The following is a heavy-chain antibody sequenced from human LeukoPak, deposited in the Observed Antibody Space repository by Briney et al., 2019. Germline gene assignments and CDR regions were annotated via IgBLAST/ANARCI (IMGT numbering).Heavy chain of an antibody. Sequence: ASVKVSCKASGYTFTGYYTHWVRQAPGQGLEWMGWINPNSGGTNYAQKFQGRVTMTRDTSISTAYMELSRLRSDDTAVYYCARAPNCSGGSCYTPYYYYYMDVWGKGTTVTVSS. CDR3: ARAPNCSGGSCYTPYYYYYMDV. D-gene: IGHD2-15*01. V-gene: IGHV1-2*02. CDR1: GYTFTGYY. J-gene: IGHJ6*03. CDR2: INPNSGGT.